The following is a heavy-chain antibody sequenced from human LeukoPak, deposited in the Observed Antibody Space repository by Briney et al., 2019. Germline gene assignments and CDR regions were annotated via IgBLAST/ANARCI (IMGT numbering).Heavy chain of an antibody. Sequence: GWSLRLSCAASGFTFSRYGMHWVRQAPGKGLEWVAVIWYDASKKYYGESVKGRFTISRDNSKNMVYLQMDSLRVEDTAVYYCAKARAGYGNSWLDPWGQGSLVVVSS. CDR3: AKARAGYGNSWLDP. D-gene: IGHD5-18*01. CDR1: GFTFSRYG. V-gene: IGHV3-33*03. J-gene: IGHJ5*02. CDR2: IWYDASKK.